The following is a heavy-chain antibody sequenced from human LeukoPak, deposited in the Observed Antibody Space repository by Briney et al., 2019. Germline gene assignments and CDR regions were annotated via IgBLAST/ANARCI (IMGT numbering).Heavy chain of an antibody. V-gene: IGHV3-11*04. CDR2: ISSSGSTI. CDR1: GFTFSDYY. J-gene: IGHJ6*02. Sequence: GGSLRLSCAASGFTFSDYYMSWIRQAPGKGLEWVSYISSSGSTIYYADSVKGRFTISRDDARGTVYLQMDSLSADDTAVYYCARVPGYVGYFYGMDVWGQGTTVTVSS. CDR3: ARVPGYVGYFYGMDV. D-gene: IGHD2-15*01.